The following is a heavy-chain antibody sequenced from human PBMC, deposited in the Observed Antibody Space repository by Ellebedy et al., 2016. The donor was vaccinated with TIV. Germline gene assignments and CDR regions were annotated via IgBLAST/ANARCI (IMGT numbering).Heavy chain of an antibody. CDR3: ARSYYGSGSPDY. D-gene: IGHD3-10*01. V-gene: IGHV3-9*01. J-gene: IGHJ4*02. Sequence: PGGSLRLSCAASGFKFGDYYMYWIRQAPGKGREWVSGLCKNSGSVGYADPVKGRFTISRDNAKNSLYLQMNSLRGEDTALYYCARSYYGSGSPDYWGQGTLVTVSS. CDR2: LCKNSGSV. CDR1: GFKFGDYY.